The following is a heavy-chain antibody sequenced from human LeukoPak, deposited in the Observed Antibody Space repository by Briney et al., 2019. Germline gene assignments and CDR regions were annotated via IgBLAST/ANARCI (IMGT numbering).Heavy chain of an antibody. V-gene: IGHV3-48*02. J-gene: IGHJ3*01. Sequence: GSRRLSCAASGFTFSYYSMNWVSQAPGKGLEWISYSNTDGTISYADSVKGRFTISRDNAENSLYLQMNSLRDEDTAVYFCVRDRDYAFDFWGQGTMVPVSS. CDR3: VRDRDYAFDF. CDR2: SNTDGTI. CDR1: GFTFSYYS.